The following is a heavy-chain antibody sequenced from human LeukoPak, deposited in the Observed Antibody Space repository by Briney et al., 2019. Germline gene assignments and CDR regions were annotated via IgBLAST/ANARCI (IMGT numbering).Heavy chain of an antibody. Sequence: GASVTVSCKASGYTFTGYYMHWVRQAPGQGLEWMGWINPNSGGTNYAQKFQGRVTMTSDTSISTAYMELSRLRSDDTAVYYCARDRLNYGGPQGYFDYWGQGTLVTVSS. CDR1: GYTFTGYY. CDR2: INPNSGGT. D-gene: IGHD4-23*01. CDR3: ARDRLNYGGPQGYFDY. V-gene: IGHV1-2*02. J-gene: IGHJ4*02.